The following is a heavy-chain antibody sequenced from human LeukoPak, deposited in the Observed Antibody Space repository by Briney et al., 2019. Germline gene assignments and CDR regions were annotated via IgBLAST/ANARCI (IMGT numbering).Heavy chain of an antibody. Sequence: SETLSLTCTVSGGSISSGTYFWGWVRQPPGKGLEWIGNIYYTGSTYYNPSLKSRVTISVDTSKNQFSLKLSSVTAADTAVYYCARDLDGDTSLFDYWGQGTLVTVSS. CDR3: ARDLDGDTSLFDY. CDR2: IYYTGST. V-gene: IGHV4-39*07. CDR1: GGSISSGTYF. D-gene: IGHD4-17*01. J-gene: IGHJ4*02.